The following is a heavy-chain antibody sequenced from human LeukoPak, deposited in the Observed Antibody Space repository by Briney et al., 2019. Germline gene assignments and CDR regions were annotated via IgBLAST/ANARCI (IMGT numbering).Heavy chain of an antibody. CDR2: IYSGGST. CDR1: GFTVSSNY. D-gene: IGHD6-19*01. J-gene: IGHJ4*02. Sequence: GGSLRLSCAASGFTVSSNYMSWVRQAPGKGLEWVSVIYSGGSTYYADSVKGRFTISRDNSKNTLYLQMNSLRAEDAAVYYCARGSSGWYAAFDYWGQGTLVTVSS. CDR3: ARGSSGWYAAFDY. V-gene: IGHV3-66*01.